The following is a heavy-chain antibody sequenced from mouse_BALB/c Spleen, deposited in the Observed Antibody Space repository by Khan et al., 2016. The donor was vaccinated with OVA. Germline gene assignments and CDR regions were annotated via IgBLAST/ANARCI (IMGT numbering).Heavy chain of an antibody. V-gene: IGHV1-7*01. D-gene: IGHD1-1*01. CDR1: GYTFINYW. Sequence: QVQLQQPGAELAKPGASVKMSCKASGYTFINYWILWVKQRPGQGLEWIGYINPSTGYTEYNQNFKDKATLTADKSSSTAYMQLSSRTSEDSAVYYCARRGLRWDFDYWGQGTTLTVSS. J-gene: IGHJ2*01. CDR2: INPSTGYT. CDR3: ARRGLRWDFDY.